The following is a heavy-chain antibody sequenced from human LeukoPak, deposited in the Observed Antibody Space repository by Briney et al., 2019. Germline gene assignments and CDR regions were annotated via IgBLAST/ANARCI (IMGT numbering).Heavy chain of an antibody. D-gene: IGHD3-10*01. Sequence: GASVKVSCKASGYTFTGYYMHWVRQAPGQGLEWMGWINPNSGGTNYAQKFQGRVTMTRDTSISTAYMELSRLRSDDTAVYYCAGNSLGSGSYDSALDVWGKGTTVTVSS. CDR1: GYTFTGYY. V-gene: IGHV1-2*02. CDR3: AGNSLGSGSYDSALDV. CDR2: INPNSGGT. J-gene: IGHJ6*04.